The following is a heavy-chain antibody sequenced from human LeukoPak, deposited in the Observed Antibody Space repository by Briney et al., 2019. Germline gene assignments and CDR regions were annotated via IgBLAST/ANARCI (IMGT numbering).Heavy chain of an antibody. D-gene: IGHD1-26*01. J-gene: IGHJ4*02. Sequence: PGGSLRLSCEASAFSFSTYGMHWVRQAPGKGLEWVAFIQYDGSYNMYADSVKGRFTISRDNSNNMLYLQMNSLRTEDTAVYFCAKDSRVGARSFDYWGQGTLVTVSS. CDR3: AKDSRVGARSFDY. CDR2: IQYDGSYN. CDR1: AFSFSTYG. V-gene: IGHV3-30*02.